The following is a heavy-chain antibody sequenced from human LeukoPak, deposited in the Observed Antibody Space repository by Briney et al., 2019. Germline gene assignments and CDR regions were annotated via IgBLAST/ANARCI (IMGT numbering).Heavy chain of an antibody. CDR3: ARDSKQLRYFENGGDFDY. V-gene: IGHV3-30-3*01. CDR2: ISYDGSNK. D-gene: IGHD3-9*01. Sequence: GRSLRLSCAASGFTLSNHAVHWVRQAPGKGLEWVALISYDGSNKFYADSVKGRFTISRDNSKNTLYLQINSLRAEDTAVYYCARDSKQLRYFENGGDFDYWGQGTLVTVSS. J-gene: IGHJ4*02. CDR1: GFTLSNHA.